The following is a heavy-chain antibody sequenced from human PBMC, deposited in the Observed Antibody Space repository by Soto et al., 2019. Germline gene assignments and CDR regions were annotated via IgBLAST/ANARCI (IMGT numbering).Heavy chain of an antibody. CDR2: IKSKTDGGTT. CDR1: GFTFSNAW. D-gene: IGHD3-3*01. Sequence: GGSLRLSCAASGFTFSNAWMNWVRQAPGKGLEWVGRIKSKTDGGTTDYAAPVKGRFTISRDDSKNTLYLQMNSLKTEDTAVYYCTTEAEGTITIFGVVMNDAFDIWGQGTMVTVSS. CDR3: TTEAEGTITIFGVVMNDAFDI. V-gene: IGHV3-15*07. J-gene: IGHJ3*02.